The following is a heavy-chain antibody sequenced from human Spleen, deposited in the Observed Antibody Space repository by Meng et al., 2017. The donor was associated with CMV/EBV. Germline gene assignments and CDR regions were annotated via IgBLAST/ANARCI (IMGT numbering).Heavy chain of an antibody. Sequence: SETLSLTCTVSGYSISSGYYWGWIRQPPGKGLEWIGSIYHSGSTYYNPSLKSRVTISVDTSKNQFSLKLSSVTAADTAVYYCARFGVYCSSTTCYYYYGMDVWGQGTTVTVSS. J-gene: IGHJ6*02. D-gene: IGHD2-2*01. V-gene: IGHV4-38-2*02. CDR2: IYHSGST. CDR3: ARFGVYCSSTTCYYYYGMDV. CDR1: GYSISSGYY.